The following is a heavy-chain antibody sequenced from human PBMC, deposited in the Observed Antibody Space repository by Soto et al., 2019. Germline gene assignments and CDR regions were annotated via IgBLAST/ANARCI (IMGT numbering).Heavy chain of an antibody. CDR3: ARRYAGNFDY. CDR2: IYYSGST. J-gene: IGHJ4*02. V-gene: IGHV4-59*01. Sequence: SETLSLTCTVSGGSISSYYWSWIRQPPGKGLEWIGYIYYSGSTNYNPSLKSRVTISVDTSKNQFSLKLSSVTAADTAVYYCARRYAGNFDYWGQGTLVTISS. CDR1: GGSISSYY. D-gene: IGHD2-8*01.